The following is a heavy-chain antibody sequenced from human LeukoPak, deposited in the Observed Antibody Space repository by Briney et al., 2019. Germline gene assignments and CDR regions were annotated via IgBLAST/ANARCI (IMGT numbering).Heavy chain of an antibody. CDR1: GYSISSGYF. V-gene: IGHV4-38-2*02. D-gene: IGHD6-19*01. CDR3: ATHSSIAVAGYNWFDP. Sequence: SETLSLTCTVSGYSISSGYFWGWIRQPPGKGLEWIGSMYHSGSIYFNPSLKSRVTISVDTSKNQFSLKLSSVTAADTAVYYCATHSSIAVAGYNWFDPWGQGTLVTVSS. CDR2: MYHSGSI. J-gene: IGHJ5*02.